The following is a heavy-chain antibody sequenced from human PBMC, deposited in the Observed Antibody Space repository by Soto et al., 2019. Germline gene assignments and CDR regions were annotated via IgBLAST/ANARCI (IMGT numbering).Heavy chain of an antibody. CDR1: GFTFSSYA. CDR2: ISGSGGST. D-gene: IGHD2-21*01. V-gene: IGHV3-23*01. CDR3: AKDSTLYCGGDFYSSWYFDL. J-gene: IGHJ2*01. Sequence: EVQLLESGGGLVQPGGSLRLSCAASGFTFSSYAMSWVRQAPGKGLEWVSAISGSGGSTYYADSVKGRFTISRDNSKNTRYLQMNSLRGEDTAVYYCAKDSTLYCGGDFYSSWYFDLWGRGTLVTVSS.